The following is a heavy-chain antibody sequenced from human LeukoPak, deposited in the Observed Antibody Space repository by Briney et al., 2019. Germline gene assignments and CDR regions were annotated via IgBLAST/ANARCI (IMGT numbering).Heavy chain of an antibody. CDR1: GFTFSSHS. Sequence: GGSLRLSCAASGFTFSSHSMNWVRQAPGKGLEWVSDISSTGTTIHYADSVKGRFTISRDNAKNSLFLQMNSLRAEDTAVYYCARVAGMNIDYWGQGTLVTVSS. CDR2: ISSTGTTI. D-gene: IGHD3-10*01. V-gene: IGHV3-48*04. J-gene: IGHJ4*02. CDR3: ARVAGMNIDY.